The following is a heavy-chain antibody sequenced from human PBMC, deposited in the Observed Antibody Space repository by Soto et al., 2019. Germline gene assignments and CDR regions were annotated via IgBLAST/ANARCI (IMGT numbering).Heavy chain of an antibody. J-gene: IGHJ1*01. V-gene: IGHV4-39*01. CDR1: GGSISSSSYY. Sequence: SETLSLTCTVSGGSISSSSYYWGWIRQPPGKGLEWIGSFYYSGSTYYNPSLKSRVTISVDTSKNQFSLKLSSVTAADTAVYYCASLDMIAVVRPFQHWGQVYLVTVSS. CDR2: FYYSGST. D-gene: IGHD3-22*01. CDR3: ASLDMIAVVRPFQH.